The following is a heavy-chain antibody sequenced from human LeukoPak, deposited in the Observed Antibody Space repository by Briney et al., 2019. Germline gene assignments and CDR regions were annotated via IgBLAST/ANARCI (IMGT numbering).Heavy chain of an antibody. V-gene: IGHV1-2*02. CDR3: AREHCSGGSCYPLGGFDP. J-gene: IGHJ5*02. D-gene: IGHD2-15*01. CDR2: INPNSGGT. Sequence: ASVKDSCKASGYTFTGYYMHWVRQAPGQGLEWMGWINPNSGGTNYAQKFQGRVTMARDTSISTAYMELSRLRSDDTAVYYCAREHCSGGSCYPLGGFDPWGQGTLVTVSS. CDR1: GYTFTGYY.